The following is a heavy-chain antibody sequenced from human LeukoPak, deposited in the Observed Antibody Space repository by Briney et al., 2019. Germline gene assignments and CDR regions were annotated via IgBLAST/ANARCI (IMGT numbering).Heavy chain of an antibody. CDR1: GFTFDDYG. V-gene: IGHV3-66*01. J-gene: IGHJ6*03. CDR2: IYSGNKI. Sequence: GGSLRLSCAASGFTFDDYGMSWVRQAPGKGLEWLSVIYSGNKIHYADSVKGRFTISRDSSKNTVYLQMNSLRAEDTAVYYCAKAPYYYDSSGYRRYYYYMDVWGKGTTVTVSS. D-gene: IGHD3-22*01. CDR3: AKAPYYYDSSGYRRYYYYMDV.